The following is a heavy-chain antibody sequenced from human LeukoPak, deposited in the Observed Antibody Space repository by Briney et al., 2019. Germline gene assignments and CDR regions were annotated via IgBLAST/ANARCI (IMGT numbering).Heavy chain of an antibody. CDR2: ISGSGGST. Sequence: GGSLRLSCAASGFTFNSYAMSWVRQAPGKGPEWVSGISGSGGSTYYADSVKGRFTISRDNSKYTLYLQMNSLRAEDTAVYYCARATWYCSSTSCYGDYYYYGMDVWGQGTAVTVS. CDR3: ARATWYCSSTSCYGDYYYYGMDV. CDR1: GFTFNSYA. V-gene: IGHV3-23*01. J-gene: IGHJ6*02. D-gene: IGHD2-2*01.